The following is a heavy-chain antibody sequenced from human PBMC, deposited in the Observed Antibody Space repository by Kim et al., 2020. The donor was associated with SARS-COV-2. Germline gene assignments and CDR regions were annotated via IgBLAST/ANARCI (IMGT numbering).Heavy chain of an antibody. CDR1: GGSISSGGYY. V-gene: IGHV4-31*03. D-gene: IGHD3-10*01. J-gene: IGHJ4*02. Sequence: SETLSLTCTVSGGSISSGGYYWSWIRQHPGNGLEWIGYIYYSGSTYYNPSLKSRVTISLDTSKNQFSLKLTSVTAADTAVYYCARDGGYGSGSYRFDYWGQGTLVTVSS. CDR2: IYYSGST. CDR3: ARDGGYGSGSYRFDY.